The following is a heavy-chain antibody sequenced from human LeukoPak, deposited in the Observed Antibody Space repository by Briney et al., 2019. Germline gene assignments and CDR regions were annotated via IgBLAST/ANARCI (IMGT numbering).Heavy chain of an antibody. D-gene: IGHD3-22*01. Sequence: GRSLRLSCAASGVTFSSYAMHWVRQAPGKGLEWVAVISYDGSNKYYADSVKGRFTISRDNTKNTLYLQMNSLRAEDTAVYYCARSARDYYDGRGYRAYYIDYGSQETLVTVPS. CDR2: ISYDGSNK. CDR3: ARSARDYYDGRGYRAYYIDY. CDR1: GVTFSSYA. J-gene: IGHJ4*02. V-gene: IGHV3-30-3*01.